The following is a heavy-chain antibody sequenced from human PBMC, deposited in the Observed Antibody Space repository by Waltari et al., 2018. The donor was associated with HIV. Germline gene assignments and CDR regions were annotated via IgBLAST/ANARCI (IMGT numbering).Heavy chain of an antibody. Sequence: QVQLQQWGAGLLKPSETLSLTCAVYGGSFSGYYWSWIRQPTGKGLEWFGEINHSGSTNYTPALKVGSTRSGDAYKNKFSLNLGSVTAAETAVYYCARGRVGCSGGSCYPKGQYYGMDVWGQGTTVTVSS. V-gene: IGHV4-34*01. J-gene: IGHJ6*02. CDR1: GGSFSGYY. CDR3: ARGRVGCSGGSCYPKGQYYGMDV. D-gene: IGHD2-15*01. CDR2: INHSGST.